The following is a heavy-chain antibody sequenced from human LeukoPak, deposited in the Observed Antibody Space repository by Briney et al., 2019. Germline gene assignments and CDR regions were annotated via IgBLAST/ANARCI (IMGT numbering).Heavy chain of an antibody. CDR2: IYTSGST. CDR3: ARRQSGSYYYYYYMDV. D-gene: IGHD1-26*01. Sequence: SQTLSLTCTVSGGSISSGSYYWSWIRQPAGKGLEWIGRIYTSGSTNYNPSLKSRVTISVDTSENQFSLKLSSVTAADTAVYYCARRQSGSYYYYYYMDVWGKGTTVTVSS. V-gene: IGHV4-61*02. CDR1: GGSISSGSYY. J-gene: IGHJ6*03.